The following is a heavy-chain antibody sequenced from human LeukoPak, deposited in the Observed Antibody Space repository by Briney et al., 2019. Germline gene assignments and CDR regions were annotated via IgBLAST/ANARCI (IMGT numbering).Heavy chain of an antibody. CDR1: GGSISSSNW. D-gene: IGHD3-22*01. V-gene: IGHV4-4*02. Sequence: SETLSLTCAVSGGSISSSNWWSWVRQPPGKGLEWIGEIYHSGSTNYNPSLKSRVTISVDKSKNQFSLKLSSVTAADTAVYYCAKADYYDSSGYEIDYWGQGTLVTVSS. CDR2: IYHSGST. CDR3: AKADYYDSSGYEIDY. J-gene: IGHJ4*02.